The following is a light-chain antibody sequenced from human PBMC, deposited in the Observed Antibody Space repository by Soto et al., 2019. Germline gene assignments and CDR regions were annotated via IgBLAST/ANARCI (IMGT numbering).Light chain of an antibody. J-gene: IGKJ1*01. CDR3: QQYYSYPRT. CDR2: AAS. V-gene: IGKV1-8*01. CDR1: QDISSY. Sequence: AIRMTQSPSSLSASTGDRVTITCRASQDISSYLAWYQQKPGQAPKFLIYAASTLQSGVPSRFSGIGSGTDFTLTISCLQSEDFATYYCQQYYSYPRTFGQGTKVEIK.